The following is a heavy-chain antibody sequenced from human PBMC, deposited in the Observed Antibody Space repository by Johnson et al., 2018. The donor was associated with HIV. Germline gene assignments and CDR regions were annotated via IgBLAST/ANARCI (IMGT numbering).Heavy chain of an antibody. J-gene: IGHJ3*02. V-gene: IGHV3-30*18. CDR3: AKSIWVVIAGNDDDAFDI. CDR1: GFSFSSYG. CDR2: ISYDGTNK. D-gene: IGHD2-21*01. Sequence: QVQLVESGGGVVQPGTSLRLSCAASGFSFSSYGMHWVRQATGKGLEWVAVISYDGTNKYYADSVKGRFTISRDNPKNTLYMQMNSLRAEGTAVYYCAKSIWVVIAGNDDDAFDIWGQGTRVTVSS.